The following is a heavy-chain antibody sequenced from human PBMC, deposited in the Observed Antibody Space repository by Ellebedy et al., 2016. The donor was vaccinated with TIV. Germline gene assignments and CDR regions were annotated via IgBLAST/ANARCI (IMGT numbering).Heavy chain of an antibody. D-gene: IGHD7-27*01. J-gene: IGHJ4*02. V-gene: IGHV1-18*01. CDR2: ISAYNGNT. Sequence: AASVKVSCKASGYTLTSYGISWVRQAPGQGLEWMGWISAYNGNTNYAQKLQGRVSITRDTSASTAYMELSSLRSEDTAVYYCATGSGLWGKGTLVTVSS. CDR1: GYTLTSYG. CDR3: ATGSGL.